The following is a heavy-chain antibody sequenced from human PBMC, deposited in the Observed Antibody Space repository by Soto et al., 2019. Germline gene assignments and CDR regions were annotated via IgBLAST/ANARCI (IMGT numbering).Heavy chain of an antibody. V-gene: IGHV5-51*01. D-gene: IGHD2-15*01. CDR3: ARNFCSGGSCYSDYYYYMDV. Sequence: PGESLKISCKGSGYSCTSYWIGWVRQMPGKGLEWMGIIYPGDSDTRYSPSFQGQVTISADKSISTAYLQWSSLKASDTAMYYCARNFCSGGSCYSDYYYYMDVWGKGTTVTVSS. J-gene: IGHJ6*03. CDR1: GYSCTSYW. CDR2: IYPGDSDT.